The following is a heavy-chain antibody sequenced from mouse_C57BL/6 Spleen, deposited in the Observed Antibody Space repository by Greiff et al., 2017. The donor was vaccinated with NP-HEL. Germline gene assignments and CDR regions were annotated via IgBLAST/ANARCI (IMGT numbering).Heavy chain of an antibody. Sequence: EVQLQESGPGLVKPSQSLSLTCSVTGYSITSGYYWNWIRQFPGNKLEWMGYISYDGSNNYNPSLKNRISITRDTAKNQFFLKLNSVTTEDTATYYCARDLGGYGFAYWGQGTLVTVSA. CDR3: ARDLGGYGFAY. V-gene: IGHV3-6*01. CDR1: GYSITSGYY. D-gene: IGHD2-2*01. CDR2: ISYDGSN. J-gene: IGHJ3*01.